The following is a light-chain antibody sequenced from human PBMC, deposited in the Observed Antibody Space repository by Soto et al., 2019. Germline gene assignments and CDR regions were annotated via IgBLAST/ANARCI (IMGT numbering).Light chain of an antibody. CDR2: DAS. CDR3: QKYNSFWT. J-gene: IGKJ1*01. V-gene: IGKV1-8*01. CDR1: QGISSY. Sequence: AIRMTQSPSSFSASTGDRVTISCRASQGISSYLAWYQQKPGKAPKLLIYDASSLESGVPSRFSGSGSGTEFTLTISSLQPEDFATYYCQKYNSFWTFGQGTKVDTK.